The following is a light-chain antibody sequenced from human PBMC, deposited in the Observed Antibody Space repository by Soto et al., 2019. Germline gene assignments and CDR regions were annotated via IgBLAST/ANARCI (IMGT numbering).Light chain of an antibody. V-gene: IGKV3-15*01. CDR3: QQYSNWPET. Sequence: ETVMTQSPATLSVSPGERATLSCRASQTVNTFLAWYQQKPGQAPRLIIYGASTRASGVPARFSGSGSGTEFTLTISSLQFEDFAVYYCQQYSNWPETFGQGTKVEIK. CDR1: QTVNTF. J-gene: IGKJ1*01. CDR2: GAS.